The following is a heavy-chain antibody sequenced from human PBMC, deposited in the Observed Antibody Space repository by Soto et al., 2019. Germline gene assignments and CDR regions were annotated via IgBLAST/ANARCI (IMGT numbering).Heavy chain of an antibody. Sequence: ASVKVSCKASGYTFTGYYMHWVRQAPGQRLEWMGWINPNSGGTNYAQKFQGWVTMTRDTSISTAYMELSRLRSDDTAVYYCARAQRYCSSTSCRYDYWGQGTPVTVSS. D-gene: IGHD2-2*01. CDR3: ARAQRYCSSTSCRYDY. J-gene: IGHJ4*02. CDR2: INPNSGGT. CDR1: GYTFTGYY. V-gene: IGHV1-2*04.